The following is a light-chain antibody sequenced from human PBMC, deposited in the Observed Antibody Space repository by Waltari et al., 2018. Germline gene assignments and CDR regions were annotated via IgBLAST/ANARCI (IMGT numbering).Light chain of an antibody. V-gene: IGLV3-19*01. J-gene: IGLJ1*01. CDR2: GKN. CDR1: SFRHYL. CDR3: NSRDSNGNPFV. Sequence: SFELTQDHAASVALGQTLRIHCEGDSFRHYLETWYHQTPGKAPLLVMYGKNNRPTGIPDRFSGPYSGDTASLTIAGAQAEDEANYYCNSRDSNGNPFVFGPGTKVTVL.